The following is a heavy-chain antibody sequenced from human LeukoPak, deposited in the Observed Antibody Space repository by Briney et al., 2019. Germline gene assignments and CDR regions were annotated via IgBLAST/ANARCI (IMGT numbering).Heavy chain of an antibody. Sequence: GGSLRLSCVVSGFTVSSNYMSWVRQAPGKGLEWVSLIYSGGSTYYADSVKGRFTISRDNSKNTLYLQMNSLRAEDTAVYYCARRAGGYSHPYDYWGQGTLVTVSS. J-gene: IGHJ4*02. D-gene: IGHD4-23*01. V-gene: IGHV3-53*01. CDR3: ARRAGGYSHPYDY. CDR1: GFTVSSNY. CDR2: IYSGGST.